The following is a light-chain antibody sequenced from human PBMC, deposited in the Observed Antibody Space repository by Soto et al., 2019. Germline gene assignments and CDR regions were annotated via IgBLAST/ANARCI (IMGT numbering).Light chain of an antibody. CDR1: QSVSSSY. V-gene: IGKV3-15*01. Sequence: EIVLTQSPGTLSVSPGERATLSCRASQSVSSSYLAWYQQKPGQAPRLLIYGASSRATGIPARFSGSGSGTEFTLTISSLQSEDFAVYYCQQYNNWPRTFGQGTKVDIK. CDR3: QQYNNWPRT. J-gene: IGKJ1*01. CDR2: GAS.